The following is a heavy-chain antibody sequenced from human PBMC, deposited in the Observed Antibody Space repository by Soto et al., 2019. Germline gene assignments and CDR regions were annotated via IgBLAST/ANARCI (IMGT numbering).Heavy chain of an antibody. D-gene: IGHD6-19*01. Sequence: QVKLVQSGAEVKKPGASVKVSCKASGYTFTRYDINWVRQATGQGLEWMGWVNANSGNTGYAQKFQGRVTMTRNTSISTAYMGLSSLRSEDTAVYYWARGRTVAGNDYWGQGTLVTVSS. CDR2: VNANSGNT. V-gene: IGHV1-8*01. CDR1: GYTFTRYD. CDR3: ARGRTVAGNDY. J-gene: IGHJ4*02.